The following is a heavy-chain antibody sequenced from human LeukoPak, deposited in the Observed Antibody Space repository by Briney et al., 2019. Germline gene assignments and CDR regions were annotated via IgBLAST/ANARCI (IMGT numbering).Heavy chain of an antibody. V-gene: IGHV3-7*01. J-gene: IGHJ4*02. CDR3: ASYLRTGAARHPEDY. D-gene: IGHD6-6*01. CDR2: INQDASEI. Sequence: GGSLRLSCAASGFTFSTYWMNWYRQAPGKGLEWVGNINQDASEINYVDSVRGRFTISRDNAKNSLHLQMNSLRAEDTAVYYCASYLRTGAARHPEDYWGQGTLVTVSS. CDR1: GFTFSTYW.